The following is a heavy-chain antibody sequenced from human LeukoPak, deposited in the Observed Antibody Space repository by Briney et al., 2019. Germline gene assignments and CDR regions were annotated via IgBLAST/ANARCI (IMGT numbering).Heavy chain of an antibody. D-gene: IGHD5-24*01. J-gene: IGHJ5*02. CDR1: GYTFTGYY. V-gene: IGHV1-2*02. CDR2: INPNSGGT. CDR3: AREQEINLFDT. Sequence: ASVKVSCKASGYTFTGYYMHWVRQAPGQGLEWMGWINPNSGGTNYAQKFQGRVTMTRDASVSTYYMELSRVRSDDSSLDSYAREQEINLFDTWGQGTLVTVSS.